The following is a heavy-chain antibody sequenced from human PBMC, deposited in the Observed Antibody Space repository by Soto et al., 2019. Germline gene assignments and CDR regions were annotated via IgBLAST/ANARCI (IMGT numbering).Heavy chain of an antibody. V-gene: IGHV4-59*01. Sequence: SETLSLTCTVSGGSISSYYWSWIRQPPGKGLEWIGYIYYSGSTNYNPSLKSRVTISVDTSKNQFSLKLSSVTAADTAVYYCAREEVEMATTIWGQGTMVTVSS. D-gene: IGHD5-12*01. CDR2: IYYSGST. J-gene: IGHJ3*02. CDR3: AREEVEMATTI. CDR1: GGSISSYY.